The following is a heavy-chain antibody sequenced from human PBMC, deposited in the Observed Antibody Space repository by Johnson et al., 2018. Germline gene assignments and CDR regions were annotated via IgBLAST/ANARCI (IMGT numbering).Heavy chain of an antibody. V-gene: IGHV3-49*03. Sequence: VQLVESGGGLVQPGRSLRLSCTASGFTFGDYAMSWFRQAPGKGLEWLGFIRTKGYGGTTEYAASGKGRFSISRDDSKSIGYLQMNSLKTEDTAVYYCSRLLYVWCDCAFDSWGQGTMVTVSS. D-gene: IGHD2-8*02. CDR3: SRLLYVWCDCAFDS. CDR1: GFTFGDYA. J-gene: IGHJ3*02. CDR2: IRTKGYGGTT.